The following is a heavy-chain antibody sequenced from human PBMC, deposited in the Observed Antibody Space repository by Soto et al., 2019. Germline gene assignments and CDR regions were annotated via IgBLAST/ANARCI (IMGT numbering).Heavy chain of an antibody. CDR1: GFTFSSYW. CDR2: IKQDGSEK. Sequence: EVQLVESGGGLVQPGGSLRLSCAASGFTFSSYWMSWVRQAPGKGLEWVANIKQDGSEKYYVDSVKGRFTISRDNAKNSLYLQMNSLSAEDTAVYYCARSSTVVRGVIIRPPDYWGQGTLVTVSS. CDR3: ARSSTVVRGVIIRPPDY. D-gene: IGHD3-10*01. V-gene: IGHV3-7*01. J-gene: IGHJ4*02.